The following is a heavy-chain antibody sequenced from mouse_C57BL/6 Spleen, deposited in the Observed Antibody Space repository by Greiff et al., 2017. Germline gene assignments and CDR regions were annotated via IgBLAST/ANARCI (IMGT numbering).Heavy chain of an antibody. V-gene: IGHV1-84*01. CDR2: IYPGSGTT. J-gene: IGHJ2*02. CDR1: GYTFTDYY. Sequence: QVQLQQSGPELVKPGSSVKISCKASGYTFTDYYINWVKQRPGQGLEWIGCIYPGSGTTKYNEKFKGKATLTVDTSSSTAYMQLSSLTSEDSAVXFGAREGPRTTVVAPLDYWGQGTSLTVSS. CDR3: AREGPRTTVVAPLDY. D-gene: IGHD1-1*01.